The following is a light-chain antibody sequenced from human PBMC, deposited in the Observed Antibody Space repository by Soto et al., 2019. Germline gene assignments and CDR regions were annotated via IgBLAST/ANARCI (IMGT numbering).Light chain of an antibody. CDR2: AAS. J-gene: IGKJ4*01. CDR1: QGISGW. CDR3: QQATISQLT. V-gene: IGKV1-12*01. Sequence: DIQMPQSPSSVSASVGDRVTITCRASQGISGWLAWYQQKPGKAPKLLIYAASTLQSGVPSRFSGGRSGPDFTLTINNPQPEDVATYYCQQATISQLTFGGGTKVEIK.